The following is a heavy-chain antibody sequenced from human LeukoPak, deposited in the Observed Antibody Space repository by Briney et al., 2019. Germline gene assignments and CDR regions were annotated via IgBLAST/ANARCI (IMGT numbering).Heavy chain of an antibody. D-gene: IGHD3-3*01. CDR2: IYYSGST. J-gene: IGHJ4*02. Sequence: NPSETLSLTCTVSGGSLSSYYWSWIRQPPGKGLEWIGYIYYSGSTNYNPSLKSRVTISVDTSKNQFSLRLSSVTAADTAVYYCARGYDFWSGYCNYWGQGTLVTVSS. CDR3: ARGYDFWSGYCNY. V-gene: IGHV4-59*01. CDR1: GGSLSSYY.